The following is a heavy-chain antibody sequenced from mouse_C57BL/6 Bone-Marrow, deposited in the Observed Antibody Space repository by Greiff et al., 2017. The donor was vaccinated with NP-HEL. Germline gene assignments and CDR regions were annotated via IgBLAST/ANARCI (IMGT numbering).Heavy chain of an antibody. J-gene: IGHJ3*01. V-gene: IGHV1-5*01. CDR3: KSRPLDGSGLFAY. D-gene: IGHD2-3*01. CDR1: GYTFTSYW. CDR2: IYPGNSDT. Sequence: EVQLQQSGAELVRPGASVTLSCKASGYTFTSYWMHWVKQRPGQGLEWIGAIYPGNSDTSYNQKFKGKAKLTAVTSASTAYMELSSLTNEDSAVYSCKSRPLDGSGLFAYWGQGTLVTVSA.